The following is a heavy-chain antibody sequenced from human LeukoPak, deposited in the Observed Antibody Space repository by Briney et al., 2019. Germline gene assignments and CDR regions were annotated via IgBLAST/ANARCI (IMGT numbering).Heavy chain of an antibody. J-gene: IGHJ5*02. CDR2: IIPISGTT. Sequence: SVKVSCKASGGTLSRYAISWVRQAPGKGPEWMGGIIPISGTTNYAQKFQGRVTITADESTSTAYMELSSLRSEDTAVYYCARVLTMVQGVIIRENWFDPWGQGTLVTVSS. D-gene: IGHD3-10*01. CDR1: GGTLSRYA. V-gene: IGHV1-69*13. CDR3: ARVLTMVQGVIIRENWFDP.